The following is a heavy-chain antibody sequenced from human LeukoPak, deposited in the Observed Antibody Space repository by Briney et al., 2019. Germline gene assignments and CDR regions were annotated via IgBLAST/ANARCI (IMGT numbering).Heavy chain of an antibody. CDR2: NYNRGTT. CDR3: ARSATLDS. V-gene: IGHV4-30-4*01. CDR1: GGSLSREQYY. Sequence: SQTLSLTCPVSGGSLSREQYYWIWLRQPPGEGLEVSGYNYNRGTTSYNPSLKSRVTISVATSKHQASLKLSSLTAADTAVYYCARSATLDSWGQGTLAPVSA. J-gene: IGHJ4*02.